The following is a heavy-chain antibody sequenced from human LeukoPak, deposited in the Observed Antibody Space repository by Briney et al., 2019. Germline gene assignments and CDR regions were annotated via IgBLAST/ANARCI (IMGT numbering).Heavy chain of an antibody. CDR2: ISSSSSYT. J-gene: IGHJ4*02. V-gene: IGHV3-11*06. D-gene: IGHD5-24*01. CDR3: ARATARWLQSLDY. Sequence: TGGSLRLSCAASGFTFNNYAMSWVRQAPGKGLEWVSYISSSSSYTNYADSVKGRFTISRDNAKNSLYLQMNSLRAGDTAVYYCARATARWLQSLDYWGQGTLVTVSS. CDR1: GFTFNNYA.